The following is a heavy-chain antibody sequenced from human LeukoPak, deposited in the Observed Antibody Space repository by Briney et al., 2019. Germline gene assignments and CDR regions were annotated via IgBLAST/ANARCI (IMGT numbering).Heavy chain of an antibody. J-gene: IGHJ6*02. CDR1: GYTFTSYG. CDR2: ISAYNGNT. D-gene: IGHD6-19*01. Sequence: ASVKVPCKASGYTFTSYGISWVRQAPGQGLEWMGWISAYNGNTNYAQKLQGRVTMTTDTSTSTAYMELRSLRSDDTAVYYCARVGYSSGWWTYGMDVWGQGTTVTVSS. CDR3: ARVGYSSGWWTYGMDV. V-gene: IGHV1-18*01.